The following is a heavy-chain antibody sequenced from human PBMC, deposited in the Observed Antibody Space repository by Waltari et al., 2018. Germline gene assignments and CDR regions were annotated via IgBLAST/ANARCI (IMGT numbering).Heavy chain of an antibody. CDR3: ARLRGGTSSRQNNWFDP. CDR2: IYHSGST. D-gene: IGHD1-1*01. CDR1: GYSISSGYY. J-gene: IGHJ5*02. V-gene: IGHV4-38-2*01. Sequence: QVQLQESGPGLVKPSEPLSLTCAFSGYSISSGYYWGWLRPPPGKGLEWIGSIYHSGSTYYNPSLKSRVTISVDTSKNQFSLKLSSVTAADTAVYYCARLRGGTSSRQNNWFDPWGQGTLVTVSS.